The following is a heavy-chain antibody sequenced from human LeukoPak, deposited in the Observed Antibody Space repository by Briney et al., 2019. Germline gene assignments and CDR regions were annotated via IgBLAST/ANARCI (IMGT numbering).Heavy chain of an antibody. CDR3: ARIALVLRYFDWFGNAFDI. J-gene: IGHJ3*02. CDR2: INWNGGST. CDR1: GFTFDDYG. D-gene: IGHD3-9*01. Sequence: GGPLRLSCAAPGFTFDDYGMSWVRQAPGKGLEWVSGINWNGGSTGYADSVKGRFTISRDNAKNSLYLQMNSLRAEDTALYHCARIALVLRYFDWFGNAFDIWGQGTMVTVSS. V-gene: IGHV3-20*01.